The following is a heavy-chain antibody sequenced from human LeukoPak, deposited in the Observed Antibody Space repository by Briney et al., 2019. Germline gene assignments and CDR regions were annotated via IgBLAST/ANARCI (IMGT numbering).Heavy chain of an antibody. Sequence: GASVKVSCKASGGTFSSYAISRVRQAPGQGLEWMGGIIPIFGTANYAQKFQGRVTITTDESTSTAYMELSSLRSEDTAVYYCARAPSIEYSSSSEAGIYYYYYMDVWGKGTTVTVSS. D-gene: IGHD6-6*01. CDR2: IIPIFGTA. CDR1: GGTFSSYA. J-gene: IGHJ6*03. CDR3: ARAPSIEYSSSSEAGIYYYYYMDV. V-gene: IGHV1-69*05.